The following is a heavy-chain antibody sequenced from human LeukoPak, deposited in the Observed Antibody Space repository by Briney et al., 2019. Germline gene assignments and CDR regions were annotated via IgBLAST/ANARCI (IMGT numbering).Heavy chain of an antibody. CDR3: AKALPLFYFDSSGPIDH. CDR2: IWYDGSNK. D-gene: IGHD3-22*01. V-gene: IGHV3-33*06. CDR1: GFTFSSYG. Sequence: GGSLRLSCAASGFTFSSYGMQWVRQAPGKGLEWVAAIWYDGSNKYYADSVKGRFTISRDNSKNTLHLQMNSLRAEDTAVYYCAKALPLFYFDSSGPIDHWGQGTLVTVSS. J-gene: IGHJ4*02.